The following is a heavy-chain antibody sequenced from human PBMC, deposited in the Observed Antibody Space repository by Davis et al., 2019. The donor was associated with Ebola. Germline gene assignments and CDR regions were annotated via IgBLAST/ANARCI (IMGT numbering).Heavy chain of an antibody. J-gene: IGHJ6*04. CDR3: ARVRPLAAAGMDV. Sequence: SVKVSCKASGVTFSSYTNSWVRQAPGQGLEWMGRIIPILGIANYAQKFQGRVTITADESTSTAYMELSSLRSEDTAVYYCARVRPLAAAGMDVWGKGTTVTVSS. CDR2: IIPILGIA. V-gene: IGHV1-69*02. D-gene: IGHD6-13*01. CDR1: GVTFSSYT.